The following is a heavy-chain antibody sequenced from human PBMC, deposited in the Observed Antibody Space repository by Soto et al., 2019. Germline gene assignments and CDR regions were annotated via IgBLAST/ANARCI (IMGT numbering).Heavy chain of an antibody. Sequence: QVQLQQWGAGLLKPSETLSLTCAVYGGSFSGYYWSWIRQPPGKGLEWIGEINHSGSTNYNPSLKSRVTRSVDTSKSQFSLQLSSVTAADTAVYYCAHIAARLYYSYGMDVWGQGTTVTVSS. CDR1: GGSFSGYY. CDR3: AHIAARLYYSYGMDV. CDR2: INHSGST. J-gene: IGHJ6*02. V-gene: IGHV4-34*01. D-gene: IGHD6-6*01.